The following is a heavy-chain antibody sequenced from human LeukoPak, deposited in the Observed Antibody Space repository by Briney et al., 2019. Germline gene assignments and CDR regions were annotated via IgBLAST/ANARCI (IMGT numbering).Heavy chain of an antibody. J-gene: IGHJ6*02. CDR1: GFTFSNYR. Sequence: PGGSLRLSCTASGFTFSNYRMSSFRQTPEKGLEWVANIKQDGSEKVYLDSVKGRFTISRDNAQTSLYLHMNSLRAEDTAVYYSARAPSSSSWSYGMDVWGQGTTVTVSS. V-gene: IGHV3-7*05. CDR3: ARAPSSSSWSYGMDV. D-gene: IGHD6-13*01. CDR2: IKQDGSEK.